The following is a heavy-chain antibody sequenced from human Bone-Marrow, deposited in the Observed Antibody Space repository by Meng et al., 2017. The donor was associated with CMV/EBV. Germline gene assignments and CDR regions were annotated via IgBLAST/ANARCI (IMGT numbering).Heavy chain of an antibody. CDR1: GFTLSRNW. J-gene: IGHJ4*02. V-gene: IGHV3-7*04. CDR2: IKEDGGEK. CDR3: ARAIEGIRETLDY. Sequence: LSLTCAASGFTLSRNWMTWVRQAPGKGLEWVANIKEDGGEKKYLDSVKGRFTISRDNAKNSVYLQMNSLRGEDTAVYYCARAIEGIRETLDYWGQGTLVTVSS. D-gene: IGHD2-21*01.